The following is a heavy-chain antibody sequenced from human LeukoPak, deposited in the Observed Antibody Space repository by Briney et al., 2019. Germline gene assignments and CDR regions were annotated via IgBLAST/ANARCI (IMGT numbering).Heavy chain of an antibody. J-gene: IGHJ6*03. CDR2: IYTSGST. CDR1: GGSISSGSYY. Sequence: PSETLSLTCTVSGGSISSGSYYWSWIRQPAGKGLEWIGRIYTSGSTNYNPSLKSRVTISVDTSKNQFSLKLSSVTAADTAVYYCARAGDGYNYAHYYYYYMDVWGKGTTVTISS. CDR3: ARAGDGYNYAHYYYYYMDV. D-gene: IGHD5-24*01. V-gene: IGHV4-61*02.